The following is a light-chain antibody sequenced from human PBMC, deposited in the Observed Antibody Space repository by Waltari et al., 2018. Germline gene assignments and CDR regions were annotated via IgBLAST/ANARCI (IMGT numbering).Light chain of an antibody. CDR2: EVN. V-gene: IGLV2-23*02. J-gene: IGLJ2*01. CDR3: CSYAGSSVFKVL. Sequence: QSALTQPASVSGSPGQSITISCTGTSSDVGRYFLVSWYQQHPGKAPKLLIYEVNKRPAGVSVRFSVSKSGSTAFLTISGLQAEDEAHYYCCSYAGSSVFKVLFGGGTKLTVL. CDR1: SSDVGRYFL.